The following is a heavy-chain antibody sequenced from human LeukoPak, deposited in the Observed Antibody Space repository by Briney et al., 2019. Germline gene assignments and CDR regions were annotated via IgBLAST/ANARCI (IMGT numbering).Heavy chain of an antibody. J-gene: IGHJ4*02. CDR2: IHPNSGGT. D-gene: IGHD3-3*01. CDR3: ARAPAGGPLRFFDY. Sequence: ASVKVPCKASGYTFTSYYIHWVRQAPGQGLEWMGWIHPNSGGTNFAQKFQGRVTMTRDSSISTAYMEVSSLRSDDTAVYYCARAPAGGPLRFFDYWGQGTLVTVSS. CDR1: GYTFTSYY. V-gene: IGHV1-2*02.